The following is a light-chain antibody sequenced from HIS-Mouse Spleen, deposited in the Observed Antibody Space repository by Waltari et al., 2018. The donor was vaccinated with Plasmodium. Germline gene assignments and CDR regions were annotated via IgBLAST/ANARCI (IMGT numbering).Light chain of an antibody. J-gene: IGKJ3*01. CDR1: QRVSSN. CDR3: QQYNNWSFT. Sequence: EIVMTQPPATLSVSPGERATLSCRASQRVSSNLAWYQQQPGQAPRLLIYSASTRATGIPARFSGSGSGTEFTLTISSLQSEDFAVYYCQQYNNWSFTFGPGTKVDIK. V-gene: IGKV3-15*01. CDR2: SAS.